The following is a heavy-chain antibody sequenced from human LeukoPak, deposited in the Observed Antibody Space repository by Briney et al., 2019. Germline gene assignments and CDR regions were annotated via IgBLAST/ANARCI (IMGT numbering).Heavy chain of an antibody. V-gene: IGHV4-38-2*02. Sequence: PSETLSLTCTVSGYSISSGYYWGWIRQPPGKGLEWIGSIYHSGSTYYNPSLTSRVTVSLDTSKNQFSLKLRSVTAADTAVYYCARGQGEWELLANWGQGTLVTVSS. D-gene: IGHD1-26*01. CDR1: GYSISSGYY. J-gene: IGHJ4*02. CDR2: IYHSGST. CDR3: ARGQGEWELLAN.